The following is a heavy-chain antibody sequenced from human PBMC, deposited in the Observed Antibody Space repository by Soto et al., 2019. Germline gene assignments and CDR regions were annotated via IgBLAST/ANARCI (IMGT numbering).Heavy chain of an antibody. Sequence: QVQLVQSGAEVKRPGSSVKVSCKASGDTFAFHSINWVRQAPGLGLEWMGRINPILSMSNYAERFQGRVTMTADKCTITAYMVLSSLRSEDTAIYYCATSYGSGYRAFDYWGQGALVTVSS. J-gene: IGHJ4*02. CDR1: GDTFAFHS. CDR2: INPILSMS. V-gene: IGHV1-69*02. D-gene: IGHD3-10*01. CDR3: ATSYGSGYRAFDY.